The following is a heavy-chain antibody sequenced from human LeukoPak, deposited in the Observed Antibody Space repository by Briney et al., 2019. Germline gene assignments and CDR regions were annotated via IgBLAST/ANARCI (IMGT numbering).Heavy chain of an antibody. D-gene: IGHD5-18*01. Sequence: SETLSLTCAVYGGSFSGYYWSWIRQPPGKGLEWIGEINHSGSTNYNPSLKSRVTISVDRSKNQFSLKLSSVTAADTAVYYCAGYSYGFDYWGQGTLVTVSS. J-gene: IGHJ4*02. CDR1: GGSFSGYY. CDR2: INHSGST. V-gene: IGHV4-34*01. CDR3: AGYSYGFDY.